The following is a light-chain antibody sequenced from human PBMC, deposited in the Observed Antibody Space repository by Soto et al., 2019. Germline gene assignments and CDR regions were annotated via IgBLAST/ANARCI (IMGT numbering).Light chain of an antibody. Sequence: DIQMTQSPSSLSASVRDIVTITCRASQNIDRYLHWYQHKPGQAPTLLIFRASSLQRGVPTRFTGSGSGTHYTLVIDSLQPEDFSTYFCQQTYSTPLTCGGGTRVEI. CDR1: QNIDRY. J-gene: IGKJ4*01. CDR3: QQTYSTPLT. V-gene: IGKV1-39*01. CDR2: RAS.